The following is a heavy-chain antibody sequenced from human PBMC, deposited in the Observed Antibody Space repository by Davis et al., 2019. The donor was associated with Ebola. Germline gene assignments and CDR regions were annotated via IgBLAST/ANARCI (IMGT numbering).Heavy chain of an antibody. D-gene: IGHD5-12*01. CDR1: GGSFSGYY. V-gene: IGHV4-34*01. CDR3: ARGAWRWLRGGVGY. Sequence: MPSETLSLTCAAYGGSFSGYYWSWIRQLPGKGLEWIGEINHSGSTNYNPSLKSRVTISVDTSKNQFSLKLSSVTAADTAVYYCARGAWRWLRGGVGYWGQGTLVTVSS. J-gene: IGHJ4*02. CDR2: INHSGST.